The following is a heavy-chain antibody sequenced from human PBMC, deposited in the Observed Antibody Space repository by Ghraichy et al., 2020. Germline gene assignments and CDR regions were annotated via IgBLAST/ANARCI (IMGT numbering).Heavy chain of an antibody. CDR1: GFTFSNAW. CDR2: IISNTAGGTT. CDR3: TTSSGWYFFDY. J-gene: IGHJ4*02. Sequence: GGSLRLSCAASGFTFSNAWMTWVRQAPGKGLEWVGLIISNTAGGTTDYAAPVKGRITISRDDSKNSLYLQMNSLKTEDTAVYYCTTSSGWYFFDYWSQGTPVTVSS. D-gene: IGHD6-19*01. V-gene: IGHV3-15*01.